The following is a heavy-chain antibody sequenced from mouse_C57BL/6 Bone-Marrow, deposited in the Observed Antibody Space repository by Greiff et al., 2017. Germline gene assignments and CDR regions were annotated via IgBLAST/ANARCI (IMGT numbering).Heavy chain of an antibody. CDR1: GYTFTDYE. CDR2: IDPETGGT. CDR3: TRRDYGKGY. D-gene: IGHD1-1*01. Sequence: QVHVKQSGAELVRPGASVTLSCKASGYTFTDYEMHWVKQTPVHGLEWIGAIDPETGGTAYNQKFKGKAILTADKSSSTAYMELRSLTSEASAVYYCTRRDYGKGYWGQGTTLTVSS. V-gene: IGHV1-15*01. J-gene: IGHJ2*01.